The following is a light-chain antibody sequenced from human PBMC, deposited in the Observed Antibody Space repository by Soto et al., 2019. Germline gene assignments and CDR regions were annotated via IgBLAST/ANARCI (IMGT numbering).Light chain of an antibody. Sequence: EIVMTQSPATLSVSPGERATLSCTASQSISTELAWYQQKPGQPPRLLIYSASTRATGVPARFTGSGSGSDFTLTISGLQSEDFAVSYCQQGHNWPLTFGQGTRLDI. CDR3: QQGHNWPLT. J-gene: IGKJ2*01. CDR2: SAS. CDR1: QSISTE. V-gene: IGKV3-15*01.